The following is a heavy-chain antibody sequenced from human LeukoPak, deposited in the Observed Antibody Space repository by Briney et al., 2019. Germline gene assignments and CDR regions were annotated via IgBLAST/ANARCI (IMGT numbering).Heavy chain of an antibody. Sequence: GRSLRLSCAASGFTFSSYGMHWVRQAPGKGLEWVANIKQDGSEEYYVGSVKGRFTISRDNAQNSVFLQMNSLRAEDTAVYYCVRLRPGYFDYWGQGTLVTASS. V-gene: IGHV3-7*01. CDR2: IKQDGSEE. CDR3: VRLRPGYFDY. D-gene: IGHD1-1*01. J-gene: IGHJ4*02. CDR1: GFTFSSYG.